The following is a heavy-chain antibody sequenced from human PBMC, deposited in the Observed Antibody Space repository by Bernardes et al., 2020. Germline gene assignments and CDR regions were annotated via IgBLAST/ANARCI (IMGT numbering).Heavy chain of an antibody. V-gene: IGHV3-23*01. D-gene: IGHD6-13*01. CDR1: GFTFSSYA. CDR3: AKRSAGLGRTPLEYYYYYYMDV. CDR2: ISGSGGST. J-gene: IGHJ6*03. Sequence: GGSLRLSCAASGFTFSSYAMSWVRQAPGKGLEWVSAISGSGGSTYYADSVKGRFTISRDNSKNTLYPQMNSLRAEDTAVYYCAKRSAGLGRTPLEYYYYYYMDVWGKGTTVTVSS.